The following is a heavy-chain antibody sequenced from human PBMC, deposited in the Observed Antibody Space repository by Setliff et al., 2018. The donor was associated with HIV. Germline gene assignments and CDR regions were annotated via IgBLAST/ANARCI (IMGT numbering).Heavy chain of an antibody. D-gene: IGHD3-9*01. V-gene: IGHV3-74*01. Sequence: HPGGSLRLSCAASGFSFSDYWMHWVRKVPGKGLLWVARINSDDTITNYADSVKGRFTISRDNAKNTLYLQMNSLRAEDTAVYYCARSEGQRYFDWALKHWGQGTLVTVSS. CDR2: INSDDTIT. CDR1: GFSFSDYW. CDR3: ARSEGQRYFDWALKH. J-gene: IGHJ1*01.